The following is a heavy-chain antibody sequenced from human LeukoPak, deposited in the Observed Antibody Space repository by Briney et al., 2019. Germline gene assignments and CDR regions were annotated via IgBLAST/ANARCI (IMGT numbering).Heavy chain of an antibody. D-gene: IGHD6-13*01. J-gene: IGHJ5*02. V-gene: IGHV3-15*01. CDR1: GFTFSHAW. CDR2: IKSKTDGGTT. Sequence: PGGPLRLSCAASGFTFSHAWMIWVRQAPGEGREWVGRIKSKTDGGTTDYAAPVKGRFTISRDDSKNTLYLQMNSLKTEDTAVYYCTTETAAAASWFDPWGQGTLVTVSS. CDR3: TTETAAAASWFDP.